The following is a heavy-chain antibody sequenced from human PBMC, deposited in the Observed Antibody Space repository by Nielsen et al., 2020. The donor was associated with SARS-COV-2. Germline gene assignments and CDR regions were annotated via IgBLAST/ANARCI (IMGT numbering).Heavy chain of an antibody. CDR3: ALGYGYYDFWSGYYPAYYYGMDV. D-gene: IGHD3-3*01. J-gene: IGHJ6*02. CDR2: INTNTGNP. V-gene: IGHV7-4-1*01. Sequence: WVRQAPGQGLEWMGWINTNTGNPTYAQGFTGRFVFSLDTSVSTAYLQICSLKAEDTAVYYCALGYGYYDFWSGYYPAYYYGMDVWGQGTTVTVS.